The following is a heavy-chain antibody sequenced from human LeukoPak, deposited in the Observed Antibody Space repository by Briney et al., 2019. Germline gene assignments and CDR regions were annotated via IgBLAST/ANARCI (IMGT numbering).Heavy chain of an antibody. CDR1: GYSFTTYG. J-gene: IGHJ5*02. V-gene: IGHV7-81*01. D-gene: IGHD6-19*01. CDR2: FNTYTGNP. CDR3: ATGRSRIAVAGWYNWFDP. Sequence: GASVKVSCKASGYSFTTYGMNWVPQAPGQGLEWMGWFNTYTGNPTYAQGFTGRFVFSMHTSPSTAYLPISSLKAEDMAMYYCATGRSRIAVAGWYNWFDPWGQGTVVTVCS.